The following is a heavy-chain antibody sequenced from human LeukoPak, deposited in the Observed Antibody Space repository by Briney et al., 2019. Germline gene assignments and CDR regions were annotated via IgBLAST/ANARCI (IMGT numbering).Heavy chain of an antibody. CDR2: ISGSGGST. J-gene: IGHJ4*02. D-gene: IGHD3-3*01. CDR1: GFTFSSYA. Sequence: GGSLRLSCAASGFTFSSYAMSWVRQAPGKGLEWVSAISGSGGSTYYADSVKGRLTISRDNSKNTLYLQMNSLRAEDTAVYYCAKGYYDFWSGYYLSAGAFDYWGQGTLVTVSS. CDR3: AKGYYDFWSGYYLSAGAFDY. V-gene: IGHV3-23*01.